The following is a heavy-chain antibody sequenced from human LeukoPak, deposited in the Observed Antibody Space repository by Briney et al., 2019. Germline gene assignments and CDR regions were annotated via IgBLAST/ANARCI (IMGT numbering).Heavy chain of an antibody. D-gene: IGHD3-10*01. V-gene: IGHV3-74*01. CDR3: ARGRGPYGWFDP. Sequence: GGSLRLSCAASGFTSSSYWMHWVRQAPGKGLVWVSRINSDGSNTNYADSVKGRSTISRDNAKNTVYLQMNSLRAEDTAVYYCARGRGPYGWFDPWGQGTLITVSS. CDR1: GFTSSSYW. J-gene: IGHJ5*02. CDR2: INSDGSNT.